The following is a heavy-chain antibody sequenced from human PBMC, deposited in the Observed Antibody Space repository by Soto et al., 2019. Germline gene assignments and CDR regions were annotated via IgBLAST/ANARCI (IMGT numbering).Heavy chain of an antibody. CDR1: GYSFTNYW. V-gene: IGHV5-51*01. CDR2: IYPGDSDT. D-gene: IGHD3-3*01. Sequence: LGESLKISCKGSGYSFTNYWIVWVRQMPGKGLEWMGIIYPGDSDTRYSPSFQGQVTISADKSISTAYLQWSSLKASDTAMYYCARRTDFWSGYKDYYYYGMDVWGQGTTVTVS. J-gene: IGHJ6*02. CDR3: ARRTDFWSGYKDYYYYGMDV.